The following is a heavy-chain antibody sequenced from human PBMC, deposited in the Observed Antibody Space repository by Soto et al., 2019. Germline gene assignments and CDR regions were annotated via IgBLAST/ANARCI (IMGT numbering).Heavy chain of an antibody. V-gene: IGHV1-69*13. CDR1: GGTFSSYA. D-gene: IGHD3-22*01. CDR3: ARAQGETYYYDSSGPSHAFDI. J-gene: IGHJ3*02. CDR2: IIPIFGTA. Sequence: ASVKVSCKASGGTFSSYAISWVRQAPGQGLEWMGGIIPIFGTANYAQKFQGRVTITADESTSTAYMELSSLRSEDTAVYYCARAQGETYYYDSSGPSHAFDIWGKGTMVNVSS.